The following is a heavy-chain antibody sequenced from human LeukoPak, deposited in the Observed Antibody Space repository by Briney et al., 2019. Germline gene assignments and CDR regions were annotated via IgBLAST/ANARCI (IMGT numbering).Heavy chain of an antibody. V-gene: IGHV3-7*04. Sequence: AGGSLRLSCAASGFTFTTYWMSWVRQAPGKGLEWVAKISPDGSEKYYVDSVKGRFTISRDNAKNSLDLQVSSLRADDTAVYYCARGGSSRFDQWGQGTLVTVSS. CDR3: ARGGSSRFDQ. CDR2: ISPDGSEK. D-gene: IGHD6-13*01. J-gene: IGHJ4*02. CDR1: GFTFTTYW.